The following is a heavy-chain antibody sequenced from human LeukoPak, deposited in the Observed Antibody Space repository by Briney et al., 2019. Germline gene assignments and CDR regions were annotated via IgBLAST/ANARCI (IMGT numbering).Heavy chain of an antibody. CDR2: ISSSGTNI. J-gene: IGHJ4*02. CDR3: ASDLKWELLQPFDY. D-gene: IGHD1-26*01. V-gene: IGHV3-48*03. CDR1: GFTFSSYE. Sequence: GGSLRLSCAASGFTFSSYEMNWVRQAPGKGLEWVSYISSSGTNIYYPDSVKGRFTISRDNAKNTLYLQMNTLRAEDTAVYYCASDLKWELLQPFDYWGQGTLVTVSS.